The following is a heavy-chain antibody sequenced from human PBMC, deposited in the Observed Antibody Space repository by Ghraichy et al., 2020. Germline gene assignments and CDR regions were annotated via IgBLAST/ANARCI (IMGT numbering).Heavy chain of an antibody. V-gene: IGHV3-23*01. CDR2: VSASGGST. J-gene: IGHJ4*02. CDR3: AKDRLAVGGMIDF. D-gene: IGHD6-19*01. CDR1: GFTLRNYA. Sequence: GESLNISCAASGFTLRNYAMTWVRQAPGKGLEWVSSVSASGGSTYYAESVKGRFIISRDNFKKTLDLQMNSLRPEDTAIYYCAKDRLAVGGMIDFWGLGTLVTVYS.